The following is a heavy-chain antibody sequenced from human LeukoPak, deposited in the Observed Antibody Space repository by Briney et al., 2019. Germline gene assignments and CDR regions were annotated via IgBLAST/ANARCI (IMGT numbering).Heavy chain of an antibody. CDR3: ARDKDDYGSGNHWFDP. CDR1: GGTFSSYA. V-gene: IGHV1-69*13. CDR2: IIPIFGTA. Sequence: GASVKVSCKASGGTFSSYAISWVRQAPGQGLEWMGGIIPIFGTANYAQEFQGRVTITADESTSTAYMELSSLRAEDTAVYYCARDKDDYGSGNHWFDPWGQGTLVTVSS. D-gene: IGHD3-10*01. J-gene: IGHJ5*02.